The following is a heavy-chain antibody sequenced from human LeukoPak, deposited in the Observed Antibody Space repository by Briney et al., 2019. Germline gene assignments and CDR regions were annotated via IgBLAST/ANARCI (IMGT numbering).Heavy chain of an antibody. CDR1: GFTFSSYG. D-gene: IGHD2-15*01. Sequence: PGRSLRLSCAASGFTFSSYGMHWVRQAPGKGLEWVAVISYDGSNKYYADSVKGRFTISRDNSKNTLYLQMNSLRAEDTAVYYCAKEDIVVVVAATHVSIDVWGQGTTVTVSS. V-gene: IGHV3-30*18. CDR3: AKEDIVVVVAATHVSIDV. J-gene: IGHJ6*02. CDR2: ISYDGSNK.